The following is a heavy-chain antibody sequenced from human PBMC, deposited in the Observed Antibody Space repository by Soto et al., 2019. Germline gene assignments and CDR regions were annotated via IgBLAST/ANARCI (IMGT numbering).Heavy chain of an antibody. CDR3: ARFRSWLSYRYNWFDP. D-gene: IGHD3-3*01. CDR2: IYHSGST. CDR1: GGSISSGGYS. J-gene: IGHJ5*02. Sequence: QLQLQESGSGLVKPSQTLSLTCAVSGGSISSGGYSWSWIRQPLGKGLEWIGYIYHSGSTYYNPSLKSRGTISVDRSKNQFSLKLSSVTAADTAVYYCARFRSWLSYRYNWFDPWGQGTLVTVSS. V-gene: IGHV4-30-2*01.